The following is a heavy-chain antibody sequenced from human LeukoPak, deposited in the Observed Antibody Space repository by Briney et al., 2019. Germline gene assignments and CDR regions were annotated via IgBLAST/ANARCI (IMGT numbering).Heavy chain of an antibody. CDR1: GFTFKNYA. D-gene: IGHD3-22*01. V-gene: IGHV3-23*01. Sequence: GGSLRLSCAASGFTFKNYAMNWVRQAPGKGLEWVSTLSGSGGNTYYADSVKGRVTISRDNSKNTLYLQMNSLRAEDTAVYHCAKGSYYYDSADYFDYWGQGTLVTVSS. CDR3: AKGSYYYDSADYFDY. J-gene: IGHJ4*02. CDR2: LSGSGGNT.